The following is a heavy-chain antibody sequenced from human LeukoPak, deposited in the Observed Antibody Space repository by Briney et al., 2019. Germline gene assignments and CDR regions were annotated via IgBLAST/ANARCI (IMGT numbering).Heavy chain of an antibody. V-gene: IGHV4-39*07. CDR3: ARDRDLRWFYY. D-gene: IGHD2-21*01. CDR2: IYRSGDT. Sequence: PSETLSLTCTVSGDSISSGSYYWGWIRQPPGMGLEWIGSIYRSGDTYYNPSLKGRVTISVDTSKNQFSLKLSSVTAADTAVYYCARDRDLRWFYYWGRGTLVTVSS. CDR1: GDSISSGSYY. J-gene: IGHJ4*02.